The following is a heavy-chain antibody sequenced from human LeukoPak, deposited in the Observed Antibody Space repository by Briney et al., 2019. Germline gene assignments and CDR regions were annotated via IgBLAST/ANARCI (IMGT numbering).Heavy chain of an antibody. Sequence: GGSLRLSCAVSGITFSTYVMHWVRQAPGKGLEWVAVISYDGNNKYHADSVKGRFTISRDNSKNTLYLQMDSLTTEDTAVYYCASAEYSSMWYGREYFHHWGQGTLATVSS. CDR1: GITFSTYV. CDR3: ASAEYSSMWYGREYFHH. CDR2: ISYDGNNK. V-gene: IGHV3-30-3*01. J-gene: IGHJ1*01. D-gene: IGHD6-13*01.